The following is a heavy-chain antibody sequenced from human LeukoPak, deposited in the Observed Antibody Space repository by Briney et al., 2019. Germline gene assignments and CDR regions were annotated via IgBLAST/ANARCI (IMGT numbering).Heavy chain of an antibody. V-gene: IGHV3-48*04. CDR1: GFTFSRFS. J-gene: IGHJ4*02. D-gene: IGHD4-17*01. CDR3: ARVDYGDYAGEDY. CDR2: ISSSSGTI. Sequence: PGGSLRLSCAASGFTFSRFSMNWVRQAPGKGLEWVSYISSSSGTIYYADSVKGRLTISRYNAKNSLYLQMNSLRAEDTAVYYCARVDYGDYAGEDYWGQGTLVTVSS.